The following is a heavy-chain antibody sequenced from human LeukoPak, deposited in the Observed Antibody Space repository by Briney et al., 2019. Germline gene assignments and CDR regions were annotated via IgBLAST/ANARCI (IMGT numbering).Heavy chain of an antibody. D-gene: IGHD6-19*01. J-gene: IGHJ4*02. V-gene: IGHV1-2*02. Sequence: ASVKVSCKASGYTFTGYYMHWVRQAPGQGLEWMGWINPNSGGTNYAQKFQGRVTMTRDTSTSTAYMELSRLRSDDTAVYYCARDGVAGTRYYFDYWGQGTLVTVSS. CDR1: GYTFTGYY. CDR2: INPNSGGT. CDR3: ARDGVAGTRYYFDY.